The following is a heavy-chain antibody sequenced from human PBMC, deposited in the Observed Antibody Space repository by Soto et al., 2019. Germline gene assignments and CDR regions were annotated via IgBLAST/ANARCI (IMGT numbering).Heavy chain of an antibody. J-gene: IGHJ5*02. V-gene: IGHV4-31*03. Sequence: SETLSLTCTVSGGSISSGGYYWSWIRQHPGKGLEWIGYIYYSGSTYYNPSLKSRVTISVDTSKNQFSLKLSSVTAADTAVYYCARHELGSSSEKDWFDPWGQGTLVTVSS. CDR2: IYYSGST. CDR1: GGSISSGGYY. CDR3: ARHELGSSSEKDWFDP. D-gene: IGHD6-6*01.